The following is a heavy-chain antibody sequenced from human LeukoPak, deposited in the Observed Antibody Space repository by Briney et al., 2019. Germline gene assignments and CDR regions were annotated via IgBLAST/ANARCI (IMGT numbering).Heavy chain of an antibody. CDR2: IRKKAYGGTT. D-gene: IGHD3-22*01. CDR1: GFTFGAYR. Sequence: GGSLRLSCTASGFTFGAYRMSWVRQAPGEGLEWVGFIRKKAYGGTTEYAASVKGRFTISRDDSKSITYLQMNSLRTEDTAVYYCARDDSPDDYWGQGTLVTVSS. V-gene: IGHV3-49*04. J-gene: IGHJ4*02. CDR3: ARDDSPDDY.